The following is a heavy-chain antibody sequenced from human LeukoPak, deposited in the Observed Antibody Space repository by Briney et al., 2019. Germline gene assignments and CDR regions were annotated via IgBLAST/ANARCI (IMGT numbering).Heavy chain of an antibody. V-gene: IGHV3-66*01. Sequence: GGSLRLSCAASGFTVSSNYMSWVRQAPGKGLEWVSVIYSGGSTYYADSVKGRFTISRDNSKNTLYLQMNSLRAEDTAVYYCASARRYCTNGVCYIEYYYYGMDVWGQGTTVTVSS. D-gene: IGHD2-8*01. CDR3: ASARRYCTNGVCYIEYYYYGMDV. J-gene: IGHJ6*02. CDR1: GFTVSSNY. CDR2: IYSGGST.